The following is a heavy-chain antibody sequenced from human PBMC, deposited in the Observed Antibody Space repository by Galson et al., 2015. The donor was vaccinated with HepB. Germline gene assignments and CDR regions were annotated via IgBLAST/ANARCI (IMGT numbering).Heavy chain of an antibody. CDR1: GYSFSNYG. V-gene: IGHV1-18*04. CDR2: ISVYNGNT. J-gene: IGHJ6*02. CDR3: ARYSAALYSYAMDV. Sequence: SVKVSCKASGYSFSNYGFIWVRQAPGQGLEWMGWISVYNGNTDYAQKVQDRVTMTTDRSTRSAYMERSSLRSDDTAVYYCARYSAALYSYAMDVMGQRTTDTASS. D-gene: IGHD5-18*01.